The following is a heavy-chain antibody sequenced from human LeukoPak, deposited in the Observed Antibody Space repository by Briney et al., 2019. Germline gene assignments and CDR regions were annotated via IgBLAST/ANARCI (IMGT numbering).Heavy chain of an antibody. CDR1: GFTFSSYW. J-gene: IGHJ4*02. CDR3: GRDFIFKWELSDY. Sequence: GGSLRLSCAASGFTFSSYWMSWVRQAPGKGLEWVANINQDGSEDYFVDSVKGRFTISRDNAKNSLCLQMNSLRAEDTVVYYCGRDFIFKWELSDYWGQGTLVTVSS. D-gene: IGHD1-26*01. V-gene: IGHV3-7*03. CDR2: INQDGSED.